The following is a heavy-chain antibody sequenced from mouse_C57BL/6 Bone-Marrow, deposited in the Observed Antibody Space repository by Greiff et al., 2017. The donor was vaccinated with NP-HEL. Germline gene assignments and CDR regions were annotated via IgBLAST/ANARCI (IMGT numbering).Heavy chain of an antibody. Sequence: EVQRVESGEGLVKPGGSLKLSCAASGFTFSSYAMSWVRQTPEKRLEWVAYISSGGDYIYYADTVKGRFTISRDNARNTLYLQMSSLKSEDTAMYYCTREGSNYFYAMDYWGQGTSVTVSS. J-gene: IGHJ4*01. CDR2: ISSGGDYI. D-gene: IGHD2-1*01. CDR1: GFTFSSYA. V-gene: IGHV5-9-1*02. CDR3: TREGSNYFYAMDY.